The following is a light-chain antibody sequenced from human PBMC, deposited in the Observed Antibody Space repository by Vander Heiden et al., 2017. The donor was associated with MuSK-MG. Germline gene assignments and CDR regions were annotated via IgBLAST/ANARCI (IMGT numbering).Light chain of an antibody. CDR3: QQDNSSSWT. CDR1: QSVSSW. J-gene: IGKJ1*01. CDR2: KAS. Sequence: DIQMTQSPSTLSASVGDRVTITCRASQSVSSWLAWYQQKPGKAPKLLIYKASSLESGVPSRFSGSGSGTEFTLTISSLQPDDFATYYCQQDNSSSWTVGQGTTVEIK. V-gene: IGKV1-5*03.